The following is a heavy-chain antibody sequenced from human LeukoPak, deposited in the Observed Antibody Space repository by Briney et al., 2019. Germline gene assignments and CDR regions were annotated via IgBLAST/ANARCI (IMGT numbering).Heavy chain of an antibody. Sequence: QAGGSLRLSCAASGFTLSSHSMNWVRQAPGKGLEWVSVISATDGSTYYADSVKGRFTISRDNSKNTLYLQMNSLRAEDTAVYFCAHGAMYQLDYWGQGTLVTVSS. J-gene: IGHJ4*02. CDR3: AHGAMYQLDY. D-gene: IGHD2-2*01. CDR2: ISATDGST. CDR1: GFTLSSHS. V-gene: IGHV3-23*01.